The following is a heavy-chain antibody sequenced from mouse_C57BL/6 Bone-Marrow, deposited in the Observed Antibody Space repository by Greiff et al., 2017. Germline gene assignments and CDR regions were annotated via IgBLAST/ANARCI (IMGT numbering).Heavy chain of an antibody. CDR1: GYAFTNYL. D-gene: IGHD2-5*01. J-gene: IGHJ4*01. CDR2: LNPGSGGT. Sequence: VQLQQSGAELVRPGTSVKVSCKASGYAFTNYLIEWVKQRPGQGLEWIGVLNPGSGGTNYNEKFKGKATLTADKSSSTAYMQLSSLTSEDSAVYFCARHSNQGAMDYWGQGTSVTVSS. CDR3: ARHSNQGAMDY. V-gene: IGHV1-54*01.